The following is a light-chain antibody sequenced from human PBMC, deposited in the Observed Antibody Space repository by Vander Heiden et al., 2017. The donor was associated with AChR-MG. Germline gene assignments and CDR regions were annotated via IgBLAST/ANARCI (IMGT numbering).Light chain of an antibody. J-gene: IGLJ3*02. CDR2: GNT. CDR1: SSNIGAGYE. CDR3: QSYDSSLSGSV. Sequence: QSVLTQPPSVSGAPGQRITISCPGSSSNIGAGYEVHWYQQLPGTAPKLLIHGNTNRPAGVPDRFSGSKSGTSASLAITGLQAEDEADYYCQSYDSSLSGSVFGGGTKLTVL. V-gene: IGLV1-40*01.